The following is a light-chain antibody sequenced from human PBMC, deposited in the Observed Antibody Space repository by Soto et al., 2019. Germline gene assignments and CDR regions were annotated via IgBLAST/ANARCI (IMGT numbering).Light chain of an antibody. CDR2: DVG. V-gene: IGLV2-14*03. J-gene: IGLJ1*01. CDR1: SSDVGGYNS. Sequence: QSVLTQPASVSGSPGQSITISCTGTSSDVGGYNSVYWYQHHPGKAPKLILYDVGYRPSGLSYRFSCSKSGNTASLTISVVQAADEADYFCSSYTSSITNVFGSGTKLTVL. CDR3: SSYTSSITNV.